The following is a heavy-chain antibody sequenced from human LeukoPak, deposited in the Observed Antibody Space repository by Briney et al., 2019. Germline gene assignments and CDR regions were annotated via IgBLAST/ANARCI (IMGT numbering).Heavy chain of an antibody. V-gene: IGHV4-38-2*02. CDR2: IYHSGST. D-gene: IGHD3-10*01. Sequence: SETLSLTCTVSGYSISSGYYWGWIRQPPGKGLEWIGSIYHSGSTYYNPSLKSRVTISVDTSENQISLKLSSVTAADTAVYYCATSRFSGGLGRFDPWGQGTLVTVSS. J-gene: IGHJ5*02. CDR1: GYSISSGYY. CDR3: ATSRFSGGLGRFDP.